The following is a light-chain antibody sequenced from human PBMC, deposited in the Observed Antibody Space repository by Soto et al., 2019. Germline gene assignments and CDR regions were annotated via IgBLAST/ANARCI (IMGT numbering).Light chain of an antibody. J-gene: IGKJ1*01. V-gene: IGKV3-20*01. Sequence: EIVLTQSPVTLSVSPGERATLSCRASQSVNSNLAWYQQKPGQAPRLLIYGASTRATGIPARFSGSGSGTDFTLTISRLEPEDFAVYYCQQYGSSPQTFGQGTKVDIK. CDR3: QQYGSSPQT. CDR2: GAS. CDR1: QSVNSN.